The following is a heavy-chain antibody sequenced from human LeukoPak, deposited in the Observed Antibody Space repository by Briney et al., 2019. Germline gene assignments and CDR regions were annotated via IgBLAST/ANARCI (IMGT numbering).Heavy chain of an antibody. J-gene: IGHJ4*02. Sequence: PGRSLRLSCAASGFIFSNYGMHWVRQAPGKGLEWVAVIWHDGSNKYYADSVKGRFTISRDNSKNTVYLQMNRLRAEDTAVYYCANNFDYWGQGTLVTVSS. CDR2: IWHDGSNK. V-gene: IGHV3-33*06. CDR3: ANNFDY. CDR1: GFIFSNYG.